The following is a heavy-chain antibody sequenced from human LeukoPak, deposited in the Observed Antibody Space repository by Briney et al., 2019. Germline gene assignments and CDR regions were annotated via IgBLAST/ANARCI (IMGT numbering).Heavy chain of an antibody. CDR3: ARGTERYFDWPELDY. Sequence: PGGSLRLSCAASGFTFSSYWMHWVRQAPGKGLVWVSRISNDGSSTSYADSVKGRFTISRDNAKNTLYLQMNSLRAEDTAVYYCARGTERYFDWPELDYWGQGTLVTVSS. CDR2: ISNDGSST. J-gene: IGHJ4*02. V-gene: IGHV3-74*01. D-gene: IGHD3-9*01. CDR1: GFTFSSYW.